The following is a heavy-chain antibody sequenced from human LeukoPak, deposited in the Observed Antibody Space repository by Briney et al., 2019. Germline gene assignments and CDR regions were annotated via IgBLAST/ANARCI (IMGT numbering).Heavy chain of an antibody. CDR1: GFSLTAPGMA. CDR2: LYWNDDK. D-gene: IGHD2/OR15-2a*01. J-gene: IGHJ4*02. V-gene: IGHV2-5*01. CDR3: AHFKQYYFDNSGFAY. Sequence: MESGPTLVNPTETLTLTCTFSGFSLTAPGMAVGWIRQPPGKALQWLALLYWNDDKRYSPSLRTRLTITRDTSKDQVVLTMTNMDPVDTATYYCAHFKQYYFDNSGFAYWGQGALVTVSS.